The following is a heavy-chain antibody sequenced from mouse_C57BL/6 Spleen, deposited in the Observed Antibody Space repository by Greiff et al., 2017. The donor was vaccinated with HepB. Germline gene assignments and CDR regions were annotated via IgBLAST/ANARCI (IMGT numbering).Heavy chain of an antibody. CDR3: ARRFITTVGDYFDY. J-gene: IGHJ2*01. Sequence: QVQLQQPGAELVKPGASVKLSCKASGYTFTSYWMQWVKQRPGQGLEWIGEIDPSDSYTNYNQKFKGKATLTVDTSASTAYMQLSSLTSEDSAVYYCARRFITTVGDYFDYWGQGTTLTVSS. D-gene: IGHD1-1*01. V-gene: IGHV1-50*01. CDR1: GYTFTSYW. CDR2: IDPSDSYT.